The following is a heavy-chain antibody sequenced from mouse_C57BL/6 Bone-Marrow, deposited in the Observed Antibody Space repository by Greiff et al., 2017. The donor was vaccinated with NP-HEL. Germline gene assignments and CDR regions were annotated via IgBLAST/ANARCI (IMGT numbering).Heavy chain of an antibody. CDR2: IDPSDSYT. J-gene: IGHJ2*01. Sequence: QVQLQQPGAELVMPGASVKLSCKASGYTFTSYWVHWVKQRPGQGLEWIGEIDPSDSYTNYNQKFKGKSTLTVDKSSSTAYMQLSSLTSEDSAVYYCARGMRLTGYYFDYWGQGTTLTVSS. V-gene: IGHV1-69*01. D-gene: IGHD4-1*01. CDR3: ARGMRLTGYYFDY. CDR1: GYTFTSYW.